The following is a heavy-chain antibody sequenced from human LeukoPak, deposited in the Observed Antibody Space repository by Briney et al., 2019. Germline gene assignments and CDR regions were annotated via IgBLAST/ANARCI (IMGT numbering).Heavy chain of an antibody. Sequence: GASVEVSCKASGYTFTNYYMHWVRQAPGQGLEWMGLINPTGTGTNYAQKFRGRVTLTRDTSTTTVYMELSSLRSEDTAVYYCAREESGGYFDYWGQGTPVTVSS. J-gene: IGHJ4*02. CDR2: INPTGTGT. D-gene: IGHD2-8*02. CDR1: GYTFTNYY. CDR3: AREESGGYFDY. V-gene: IGHV1-46*01.